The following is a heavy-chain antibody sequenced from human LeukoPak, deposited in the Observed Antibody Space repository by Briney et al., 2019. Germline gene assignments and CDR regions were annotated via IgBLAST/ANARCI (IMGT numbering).Heavy chain of an antibody. CDR3: ARGRGPLV. CDR1: VGSISYYY. Sequence: PSETLSLTCTVSVGSISYYYWSWIRQPPGKGLEWIGYIYDSGSTDYNPSLKSRVTISVDTSKNQFSLKLGSVTAADTAVYYCARGRGPLVWGQGTTVTVSS. V-gene: IGHV4-59*01. CDR2: IYDSGST. J-gene: IGHJ6*02.